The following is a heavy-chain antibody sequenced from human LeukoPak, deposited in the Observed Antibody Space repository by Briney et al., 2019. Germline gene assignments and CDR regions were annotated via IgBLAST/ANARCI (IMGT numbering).Heavy chain of an antibody. J-gene: IGHJ4*02. Sequence: SGGSLRLSCAASGFTFSTYWMHCVRQAPGKGLVWVSRTNSDGSRTDYADSVKGRFTISRDNAENTLYLQMNSLRVEDTAVYYCARDRGINMVRGVIDYWGQGTLVTVSS. V-gene: IGHV3-74*01. CDR2: TNSDGSRT. CDR3: ARDRGINMVRGVIDY. CDR1: GFTFSTYW. D-gene: IGHD3-10*01.